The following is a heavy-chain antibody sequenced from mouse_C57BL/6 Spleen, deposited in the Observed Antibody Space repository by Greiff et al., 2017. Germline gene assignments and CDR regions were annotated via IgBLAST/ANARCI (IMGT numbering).Heavy chain of an antibody. J-gene: IGHJ1*03. CDR1: GFTFSDYY. CDR3: ARDSYDYLSYWYFDV. Sequence: DVKLVESEGGLVQPGSSMKLSCTASGFTFSDYYMAWVRQVPEKGLEWVANINYDGSSTYYLDSLKSRFIISRDNAKNILYLQMSSLKSEDTATYYCARDSYDYLSYWYFDVWGTGTTVTVSS. CDR2: INYDGSST. D-gene: IGHD2-4*01. V-gene: IGHV5-16*01.